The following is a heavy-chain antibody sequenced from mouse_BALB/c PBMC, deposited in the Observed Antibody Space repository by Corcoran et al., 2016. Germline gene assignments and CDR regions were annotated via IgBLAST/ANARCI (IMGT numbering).Heavy chain of an antibody. V-gene: IGHV1S34*01. CDR1: GYSFTGYS. CDR3: ARSGDDYGSSLWYFDV. Sequence: LVKTGASEKISCKASGYSFTGYSMHWVKQSHGKSLEWIGYISCYNGATIYNQKFKGKATFTVDTSSSTAYMQFNSLTSEDSAVYYCARSGDDYGSSLWYFDVLGAGTTVTVSS. CDR2: ISCYNGAT. D-gene: IGHD1-1*01. J-gene: IGHJ1*01.